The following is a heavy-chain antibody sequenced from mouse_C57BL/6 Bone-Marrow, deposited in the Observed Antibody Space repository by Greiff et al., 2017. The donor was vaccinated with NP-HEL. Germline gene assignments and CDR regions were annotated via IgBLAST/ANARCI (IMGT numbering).Heavy chain of an antibody. V-gene: IGHV8-12*01. CDR1: GFSLSTSGMG. CDR2: IYWDDDK. Sequence: QSSQTLSLTCSFSGFSLSTSGMGVSWIRQPSGKGLEWLAHIYWDDDKRYNPSLKSRLTISKDTSRNQVFLKITSVDTADTATYYCARKSFYYDYAFDYWGQGTTLTVSS. CDR3: ARKSFYYDYAFDY. J-gene: IGHJ2*01. D-gene: IGHD2-4*01.